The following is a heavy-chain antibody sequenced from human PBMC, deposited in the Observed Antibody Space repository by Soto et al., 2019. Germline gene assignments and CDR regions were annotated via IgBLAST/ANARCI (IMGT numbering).Heavy chain of an antibody. CDR2: IYGGGAT. J-gene: IGHJ6*01. D-gene: IGHD1-1*01. V-gene: IGHV3-66*01. Sequence: EVQLVESGGGLVQPGGTLRLSCAASGFTVSSTYMNWVRQAPGKGLEWVSVIYGGGATYYSDSVKGRFSISRDTSKNTLYLQMNSLRADDTAVYYCASGNNDYYYYYALDVWGQWTTVTVPS. CDR1: GFTVSSTY. CDR3: ASGNNDYYYYYALDV.